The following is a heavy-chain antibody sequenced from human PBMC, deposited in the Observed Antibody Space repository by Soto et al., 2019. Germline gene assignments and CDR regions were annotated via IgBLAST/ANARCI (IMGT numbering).Heavy chain of an antibody. V-gene: IGHV3-21*01. Sequence: EVQLVESGGGLVKPGGSLRLSCAASGFTFSSYSMNWVRQAPGKGLEWVSSISSSSSYIYYADSVKGRFTISRDNAKNSLYLQMNSLRAEDTAVYYCARERGYDILTGYYTTEDYWGQGTLVTVSS. CDR3: ARERGYDILTGYYTTEDY. CDR1: GFTFSSYS. D-gene: IGHD3-9*01. J-gene: IGHJ4*02. CDR2: ISSSSSYI.